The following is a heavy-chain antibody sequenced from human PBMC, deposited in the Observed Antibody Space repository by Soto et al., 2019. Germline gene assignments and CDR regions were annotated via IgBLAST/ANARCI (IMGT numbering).Heavy chain of an antibody. CDR2: IKQDGSEK. D-gene: IGHD3-10*01. Sequence: EVQLVESGGGLVQPGGSLRLSCAASGFIFSNYWMSWVRQVPGRGLEWLAYIKQDGSEKYYVGSLKGRFIISRDNANNSLFLQMNSLSADDTAVYYCARDRGADALDIWGQGTMVTVSS. CDR1: GFIFSNYW. V-gene: IGHV3-7*05. J-gene: IGHJ3*02. CDR3: ARDRGADALDI.